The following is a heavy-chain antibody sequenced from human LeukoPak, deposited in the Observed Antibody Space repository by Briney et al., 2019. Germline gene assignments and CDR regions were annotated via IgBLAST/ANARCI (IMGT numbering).Heavy chain of an antibody. CDR3: ARAKRLGATALGY. J-gene: IGHJ4*02. V-gene: IGHV1-2*02. CDR2: INPNSGGT. CDR1: GYTFTGYY. D-gene: IGHD1-26*01. Sequence: GASVKVSCKASGYTFTGYYMHWVRQAPGQGLEWMGWINPNSGGTNYAQKFQGRVTMTRDTSISTAYMELSRLRSDDTAVYYCARAKRLGATALGYWGQGTLVTVSS.